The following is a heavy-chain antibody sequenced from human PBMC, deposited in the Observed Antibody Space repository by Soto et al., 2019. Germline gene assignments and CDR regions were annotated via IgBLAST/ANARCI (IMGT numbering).Heavy chain of an antibody. Sequence: GGSVRLSCAASGFTFSSYAMSWVRQAPGKGLEWVSAISGSGGSTYYADSVKGRFTISRDNSKNTLYLQWSSLKASDTATYYCARMMAASGTAFDYWGQGALVTVSS. J-gene: IGHJ4*02. CDR3: ARMMAASGTAFDY. CDR2: ISGSGGST. V-gene: IGHV3-23*01. D-gene: IGHD6-13*01. CDR1: GFTFSSYA.